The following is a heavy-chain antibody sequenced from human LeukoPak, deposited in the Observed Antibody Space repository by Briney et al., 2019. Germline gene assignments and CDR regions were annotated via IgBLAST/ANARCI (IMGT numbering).Heavy chain of an antibody. V-gene: IGHV3-23*01. D-gene: IGHD5-18*01. CDR3: ATYRQIQVPFEF. J-gene: IGHJ4*02. Sequence: GGSLRLSCAASGFTFSIHGMNWVRQAPGKGLEWVSSIFPSSDEIHYADSVKGRFTISRDNSRSTLSLQMDSLRAEDTATYYCATYRQIQVPFEFWGQGTLVTVSS. CDR1: GFTFSIHG. CDR2: IFPSSDEI.